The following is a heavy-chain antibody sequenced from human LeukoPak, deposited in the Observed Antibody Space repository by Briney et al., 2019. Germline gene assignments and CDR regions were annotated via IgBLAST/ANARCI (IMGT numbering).Heavy chain of an antibody. CDR3: ARAWIQLWPNLYYFDY. D-gene: IGHD5-18*01. Sequence: SETLSLTCTVSGDSMSSYYWSWIRQPPGKGLEWIGSIYRRGSTSYNPSLKSRVTVSEDMSKNHFSLRLSSVTAADTAVYYCARAWIQLWPNLYYFDYWGQGTLVTVSS. CDR1: GDSMSSYY. CDR2: IYRRGST. V-gene: IGHV4-4*08. J-gene: IGHJ4*02.